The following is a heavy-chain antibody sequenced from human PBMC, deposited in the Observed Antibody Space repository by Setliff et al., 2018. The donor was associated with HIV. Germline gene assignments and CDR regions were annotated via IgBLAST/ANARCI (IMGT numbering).Heavy chain of an antibody. CDR2: ISPNSGDT. D-gene: IGHD6-19*01. J-gene: IGHJ6*03. Sequence: ASVMVSCKASGYTFRSFGISWVRQAPGQGLEWVGWISPNSGDTDYIQKFQGRVTLTTDTSTNTAYMELRSLRPDDTAMYYCARGGQQWLPYYYYYMDVWGEGTTVTVSS. CDR3: ARGGQQWLPYYYYYMDV. V-gene: IGHV1-18*01. CDR1: GYTFRSFG.